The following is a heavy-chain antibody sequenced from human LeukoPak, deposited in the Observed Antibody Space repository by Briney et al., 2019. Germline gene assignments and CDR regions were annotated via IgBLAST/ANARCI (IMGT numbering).Heavy chain of an antibody. CDR2: ISGSGGST. V-gene: IGHV3-23*01. CDR3: ARGGRGYAGGGTG. CDR1: GFTFSSYA. Sequence: GGSLRLSCAASGFTFSSYAMSWVRQAPGKGLEWVSAISGSGGSTYYADSVKGRFTISRDNAKNSLYPQMNSLRAEDTAVYYCARGGRGYAGGGTGWGQGTLVTVSS. D-gene: IGHD2-8*02. J-gene: IGHJ4*02.